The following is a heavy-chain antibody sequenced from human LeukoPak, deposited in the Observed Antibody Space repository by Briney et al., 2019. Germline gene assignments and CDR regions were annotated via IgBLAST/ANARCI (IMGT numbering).Heavy chain of an antibody. D-gene: IGHD2-21*02. V-gene: IGHV4-39*07. CDR3: ARDRDCGGDCYSDPFWRDY. CDR1: GGSISSSSYY. J-gene: IGHJ4*02. Sequence: SETLSLTCTVSGGSISSSSYYWGWIRQPPGKGLEWIGSIYYSGSTYYNPSLKSRVTISVDTSKNQFSLKLSSVTGADTAVYYCARDRDCGGDCYSDPFWRDYWGQGTLVTVSS. CDR2: IYYSGST.